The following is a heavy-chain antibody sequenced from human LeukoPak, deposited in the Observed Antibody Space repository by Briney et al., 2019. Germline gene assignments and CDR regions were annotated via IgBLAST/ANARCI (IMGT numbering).Heavy chain of an antibody. D-gene: IGHD3-22*01. Sequence: PGGSLRLSCAASGFTFDDYGMSWVRQAPGKGLGWVSGINWNGGSTGYADSVKGRFTISRDNAKNSLYLQMNSLRAEDTALYHCARVGGVYYDSSGYYHHYYYYYMDVWGKGTTVTISS. CDR1: GFTFDDYG. CDR2: INWNGGST. CDR3: ARVGGVYYDSSGYYHHYYYYYMDV. J-gene: IGHJ6*03. V-gene: IGHV3-20*01.